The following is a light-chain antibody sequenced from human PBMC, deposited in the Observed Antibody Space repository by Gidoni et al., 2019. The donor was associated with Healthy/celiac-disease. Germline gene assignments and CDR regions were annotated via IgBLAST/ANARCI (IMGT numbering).Light chain of an antibody. CDR3: QQRSNWLWT. J-gene: IGKJ1*01. CDR2: DAS. V-gene: IGKV3-11*01. CDR1: QSVSSY. Sequence: EIVLTQSPATLSLSPGERATLSCRASQSVSSYLAWYQQKPGQAPRLLIYDASNRATGIPARFSGSGSGTDFTLTISSLEPEDFAVYYCQQRSNWLWTFVKXPRWKSN.